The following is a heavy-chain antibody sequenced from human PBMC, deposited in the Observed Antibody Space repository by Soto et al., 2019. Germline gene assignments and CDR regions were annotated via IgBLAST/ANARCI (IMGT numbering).Heavy chain of an antibody. CDR1: GFTFSTYW. V-gene: IGHV3-74*01. Sequence: EVQLVESGGGLVQPGGSLRLSCTASGFTFSTYWMYWVRQAPGKGLVWVSRTNSDGSDTSYADSMKGRFTISRDNAKNTLYLQKNSLRAEDTAVYYCARDRGWSLFDYWGQGSLVAVSS. J-gene: IGHJ4*02. D-gene: IGHD6-19*01. CDR2: TNSDGSDT. CDR3: ARDRGWSLFDY.